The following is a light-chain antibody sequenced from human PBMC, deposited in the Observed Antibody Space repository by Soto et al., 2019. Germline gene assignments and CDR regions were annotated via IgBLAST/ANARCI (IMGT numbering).Light chain of an antibody. Sequence: EIVLTQSPATLSLSPGERAALSCRASQSVSSYLAWYPQKPGQAPRLLIYDASKRAPGIPARFTGSGSGTDFTLTISSLEPEYFAVYVCQQRSNWPSTFGGGTKVEI. J-gene: IGKJ4*01. CDR2: DAS. CDR1: QSVSSY. CDR3: QQRSNWPST. V-gene: IGKV3-11*01.